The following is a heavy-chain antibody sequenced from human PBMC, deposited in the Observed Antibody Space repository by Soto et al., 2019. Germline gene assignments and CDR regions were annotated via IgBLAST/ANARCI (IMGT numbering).Heavy chain of an antibody. J-gene: IGHJ5*02. CDR1: GFTFINYA. D-gene: IGHD5-18*01. V-gene: IGHV3-23*01. Sequence: GGSLRLSCEASGFTFINYAMSWVRQAPGKGLEWVSGIDDGGASTYYADSMKGRFTISRDNSKNTLYLQMNGLRGEDTAVYYCAKAVYSSATMPCFDTWGQGTLVTVSS. CDR2: IDDGGAST. CDR3: AKAVYSSATMPCFDT.